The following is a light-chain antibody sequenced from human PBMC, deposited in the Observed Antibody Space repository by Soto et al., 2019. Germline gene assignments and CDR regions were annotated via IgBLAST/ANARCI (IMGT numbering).Light chain of an antibody. Sequence: QSALSQPPSASGSPGQSVTISCTGTSSDVGSYDYVSWYQQHPGKAPKLMIYEVNKRPSGVPDRFSGSKSGNTASLTVSGLQAEDDADYYCSSYTGSNNVVVFGGGTKLPVL. CDR1: SSDVGSYDY. CDR3: SSYTGSNNVVV. J-gene: IGLJ2*01. V-gene: IGLV2-8*01. CDR2: EVN.